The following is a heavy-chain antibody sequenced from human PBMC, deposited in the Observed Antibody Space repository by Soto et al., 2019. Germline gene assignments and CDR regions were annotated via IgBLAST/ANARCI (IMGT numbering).Heavy chain of an antibody. Sequence: ASVKVSCKASGYTFTSYYMDWVRQAPGQGLEWMRIINPSGGSTNYAQKFQGRVTMTADKSTSTAYMELRSLRSEDTAFYYCATSYGSGYRAFDYWG. J-gene: IGHJ4*01. CDR3: ATSYGSGYRAFDY. CDR2: INPSGGST. V-gene: IGHV1-46*01. D-gene: IGHD3-10*01. CDR1: GYTFTSYY.